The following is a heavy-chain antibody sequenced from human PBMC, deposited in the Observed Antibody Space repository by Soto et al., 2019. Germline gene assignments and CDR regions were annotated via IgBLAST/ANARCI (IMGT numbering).Heavy chain of an antibody. Sequence: SETLSLTRTVSSGSLSSGGNYCHWIRQHPVKGLEWIGYIYFTGITYSTPSLKSRVTWSVDTSKSQFSVELRSVTAADTAIYYSARAPPYHKVHWFDLWGPGVLVTVSS. CDR1: SGSLSSGGNY. J-gene: IGHJ5*02. CDR2: IYFTGIT. CDR3: ARAPPYHKVHWFDL. V-gene: IGHV4-31*03.